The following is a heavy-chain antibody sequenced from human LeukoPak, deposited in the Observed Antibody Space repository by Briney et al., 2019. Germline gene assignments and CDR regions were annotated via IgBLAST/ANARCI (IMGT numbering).Heavy chain of an antibody. Sequence: SETLSLTCAVYGGSFSGYYWSWIRQPPGKGLEWIGEINHSGSTNYNPSLKSRVTISVDTSKNQFSLKLSSVTAADTAVYYCARFPIRYCGGKGGRFDYWGQGTLVTVSS. CDR3: ARFPIRYCGGKGGRFDY. D-gene: IGHD4-23*01. CDR2: INHSGST. V-gene: IGHV4-34*01. CDR1: GGSFSGYY. J-gene: IGHJ4*02.